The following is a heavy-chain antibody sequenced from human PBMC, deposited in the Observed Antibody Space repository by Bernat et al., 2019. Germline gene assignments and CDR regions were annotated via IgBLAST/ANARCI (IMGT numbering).Heavy chain of an antibody. Sequence: QVQLQESGPGLVKPSETLSLTCTVSGGSISSYYWSWIRQPPGKGLEWIGYIYYSGSTNYNPSLKSRVTISVDMSKNQFSLKLSSVTAADTAVYYCASFSITIFGVVTSFDYWGQGTLVTVSS. D-gene: IGHD3-3*01. CDR2: IYYSGST. CDR3: ASFSITIFGVVTSFDY. CDR1: GGSISSYY. V-gene: IGHV4-59*01. J-gene: IGHJ4*02.